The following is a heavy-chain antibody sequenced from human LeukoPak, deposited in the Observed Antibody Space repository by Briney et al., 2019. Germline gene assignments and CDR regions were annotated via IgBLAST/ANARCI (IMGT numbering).Heavy chain of an antibody. J-gene: IGHJ5*02. CDR2: IYHSGST. D-gene: IGHD1-26*01. CDR1: GGSFSGYY. Sequence: SETLSLTCAVYGGSFSGYYWSWIRQPPGKGLEWIGYIYHSGSTYYNPSLKSRVTISVDRSKNQFSLKLSSVTAADTAVYYCARDGTATGGWFDPWGQGTLVTVSS. CDR3: ARDGTATGGWFDP. V-gene: IGHV4-34*01.